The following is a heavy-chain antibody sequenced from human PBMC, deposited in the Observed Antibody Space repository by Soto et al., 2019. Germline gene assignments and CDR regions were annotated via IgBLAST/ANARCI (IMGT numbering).Heavy chain of an antibody. V-gene: IGHV4-4*02. J-gene: IGHJ4*02. CDR3: ARGPPIVGNTTPLDS. CDR1: GGSITNSNW. Sequence: KTSETLSLTCSVSGGSITNSNWWTWVRLPPAKGLEWIGDIYHAGSTKYNPSLERRVTISVDTSKNQFALTLTSVTAADTAVYFCARGPPIVGNTTPLDSWGRGTLVTVSS. D-gene: IGHD1-26*01. CDR2: IYHAGST.